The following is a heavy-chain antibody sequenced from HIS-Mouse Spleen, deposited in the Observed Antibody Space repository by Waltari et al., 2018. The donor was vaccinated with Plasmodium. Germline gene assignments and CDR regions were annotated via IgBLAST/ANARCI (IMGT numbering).Heavy chain of an antibody. V-gene: IGHV3-30*18. D-gene: IGHD3-16*01. Sequence: QVQLVESGGGVVQPGRSLRLSCAASGFTFSSYGMHWVRQAPGKGLEWVADISYDGSNKYYADSVKGRFTISRDNSKNTLYLQMNSLRAEDTAVYYCAKAQGVINFDYWGQGTLVTVSS. J-gene: IGHJ4*02. CDR1: GFTFSSYG. CDR3: AKAQGVINFDY. CDR2: ISYDGSNK.